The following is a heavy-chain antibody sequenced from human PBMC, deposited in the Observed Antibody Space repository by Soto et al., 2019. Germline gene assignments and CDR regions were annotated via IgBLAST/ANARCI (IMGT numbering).Heavy chain of an antibody. CDR2: IIPIFGTT. CDR3: ARLHSHGTYGMDV. V-gene: IGHV1-69*13. CDR1: GGSFTYT. J-gene: IGHJ6*02. D-gene: IGHD5-18*01. Sequence: SVKVSCKASGGSFTYTLSWVRQAPGQGLEWMGGIIPIFGTTNYAQKFQGRVTITADESTKTAYMELSTLRSEDTAVYYCARLHSHGTYGMDVWGQGTRVTVSS.